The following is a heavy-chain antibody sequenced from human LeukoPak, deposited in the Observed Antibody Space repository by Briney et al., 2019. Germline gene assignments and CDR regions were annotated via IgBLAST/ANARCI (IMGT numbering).Heavy chain of an antibody. CDR3: ARGPYCSTTSCPRWGYYYGMDV. J-gene: IGHJ6*02. CDR1: GGSFSGYY. CDR2: INHSGRT. Sequence: SETLSLTCAVYGGSFSGYYWSWIRQPPGKGLEWIGEINHSGRTNYNPSLKSRVTISVDTSKNQVSLKLSSVTAADTAVYYCARGPYCSTTSCPRWGYYYGMDVWGQGTTVTVSS. V-gene: IGHV4-34*01. D-gene: IGHD2-2*01.